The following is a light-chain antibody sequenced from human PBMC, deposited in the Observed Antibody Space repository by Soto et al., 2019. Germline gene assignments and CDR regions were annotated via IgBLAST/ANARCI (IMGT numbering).Light chain of an antibody. Sequence: DVVMTQSPLSLTVTLGQPASISCRSSQSLVYSDGNTYLNWYQQRPGQSPRRLLYKVSNRDSGVTDSFSGSGSCSDFTVRKSRVEAEGVGVYYCMQGTHWYTFGEGTNLEVK. CDR2: KVS. V-gene: IGKV2-30*01. CDR1: QSLVYSDGNTY. J-gene: IGKJ2*01. CDR3: MQGTHWYT.